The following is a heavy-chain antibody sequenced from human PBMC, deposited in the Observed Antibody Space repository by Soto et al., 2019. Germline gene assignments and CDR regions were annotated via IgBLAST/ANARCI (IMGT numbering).Heavy chain of an antibody. Sequence: GGSLRLSCAASGFTFTDYGMTWVRQIPGKGLEWVSSISGSGTTTYYADSVKGRFTISRDNSKNTLYLQMNSLRAEDTAVYYCAKDEDFDYIWGSYRRGGHSYYFPYWGQGALVTVSS. J-gene: IGHJ4*02. V-gene: IGHV3-23*01. CDR3: AKDEDFDYIWGSYRRGGHSYYFPY. CDR2: ISGSGTTT. D-gene: IGHD3-16*02. CDR1: GFTFTDYG.